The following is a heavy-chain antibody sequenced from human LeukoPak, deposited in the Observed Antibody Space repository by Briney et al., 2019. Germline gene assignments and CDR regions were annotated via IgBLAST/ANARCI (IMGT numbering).Heavy chain of an antibody. Sequence: TGGSLRLSCAASGFTFSSYSMNWVRQAPGKGLEWVSSISSSSSYIYYADSAKGRFTISRDNDKKSLYMQMNSLRAEDTAVYYCARGADSSGYYLRFPYYFDYWGQGTLVTVSS. J-gene: IGHJ4*02. CDR1: GFTFSSYS. CDR3: ARGADSSGYYLRFPYYFDY. CDR2: ISSSSSYI. D-gene: IGHD3-22*01. V-gene: IGHV3-21*01.